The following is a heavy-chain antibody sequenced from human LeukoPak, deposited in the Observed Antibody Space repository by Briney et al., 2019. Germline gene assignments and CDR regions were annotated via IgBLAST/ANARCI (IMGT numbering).Heavy chain of an antibody. J-gene: IGHJ4*02. V-gene: IGHV3-23*01. Sequence: GGSLRLSCAASGFTFSSSAMTWVRQAPGKGLEWVSAITVNDGSTNSADSVKGRFTLSRDNSKNTLYLKMNSLRVEDTAEYYCAKARGDSDWTFDYWAQETLVTVSS. D-gene: IGHD1-1*01. CDR1: GFTFSSSA. CDR3: AKARGDSDWTFDY. CDR2: ITVNDGST.